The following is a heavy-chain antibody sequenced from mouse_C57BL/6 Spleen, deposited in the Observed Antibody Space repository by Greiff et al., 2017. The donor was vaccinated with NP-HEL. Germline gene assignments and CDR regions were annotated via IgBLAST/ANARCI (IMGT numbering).Heavy chain of an antibody. Sequence: EVMLVESGGGLVKPGGSLKLSCAASGFTFSSYTMSWVRQTPEKRLEWVATISGGGGNTYYPDSVKGRFTISRDNAKNTLYLQMSRLRSEDTALYYCARGQYYGSWDYFDYWGQGTTLTVSS. D-gene: IGHD1-1*01. CDR2: ISGGGGNT. CDR1: GFTFSSYT. CDR3: ARGQYYGSWDYFDY. J-gene: IGHJ2*01. V-gene: IGHV5-9*01.